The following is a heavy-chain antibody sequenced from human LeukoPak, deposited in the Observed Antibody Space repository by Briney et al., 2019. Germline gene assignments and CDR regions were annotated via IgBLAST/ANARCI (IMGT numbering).Heavy chain of an antibody. CDR3: AKVPRGVITYYFDY. Sequence: PGGSLRLSCAASGFTFSSYGMHWVRQAPGKGLEWVAVISYDGSNKYYADSVKGRFTISRDNSKNTLYLQMNSLRAEDTAVYYCAKVPRGVITYYFDYWGQGTLVTVSS. D-gene: IGHD3-10*01. CDR1: GFTFSSYG. J-gene: IGHJ4*02. V-gene: IGHV3-30*18. CDR2: ISYDGSNK.